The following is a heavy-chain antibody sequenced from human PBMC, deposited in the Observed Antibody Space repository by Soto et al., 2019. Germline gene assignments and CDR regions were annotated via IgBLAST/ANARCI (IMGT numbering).Heavy chain of an antibody. J-gene: IGHJ4*02. V-gene: IGHV3-15*01. D-gene: IGHD6-6*01. CDR1: GFTFSNAW. CDR3: IGIAARLSDY. CDR2: IKSKTDGGTT. Sequence: EVQLVESGGGLVKPGGSLRLSCAASGFTFSNAWMNWVRQAPGKGLEWVGRIKSKTDGGTTDYAAPVKGRFTISRDDSKNTLYLQMNSLKTEVSAVDYCIGIAARLSDYWGQGTLVTVSS.